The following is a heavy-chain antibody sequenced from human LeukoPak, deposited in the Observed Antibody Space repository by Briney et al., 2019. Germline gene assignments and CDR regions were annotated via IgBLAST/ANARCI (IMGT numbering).Heavy chain of an antibody. CDR1: GGSISSGGYY. D-gene: IGHD2-2*01. CDR2: IYYSGST. V-gene: IGHV4-31*03. CDR3: ARAFDSWGYQLLWRY. J-gene: IGHJ4*02. Sequence: SETLSLTCTVSGGSISSGGYYWSWIRQHPGKGLEWIGYIYYSGSTYYNPSLKSRVTISVDTSKNQFSLKLSSVTAADTAVYYCARAFDSWGYQLLWRYWGQGTLVTVSS.